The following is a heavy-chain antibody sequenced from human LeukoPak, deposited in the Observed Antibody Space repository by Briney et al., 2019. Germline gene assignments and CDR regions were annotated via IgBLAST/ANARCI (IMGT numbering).Heavy chain of an antibody. J-gene: IGHJ6*03. CDR1: GGSISSSSYY. Sequence: SETLSLTCTVSGGSISSSSYYWGWIRQPPGKGLEWIGSIYYSGSTNYNPSLKSRVTISVDTSKNQFSLKLSSVTAADTAVYYCARVLEAYCSSTSCYRKTDYYYYMDVWGKGTTVTVSS. CDR3: ARVLEAYCSSTSCYRKTDYYYYMDV. D-gene: IGHD2-2*02. V-gene: IGHV4-39*07. CDR2: IYYSGST.